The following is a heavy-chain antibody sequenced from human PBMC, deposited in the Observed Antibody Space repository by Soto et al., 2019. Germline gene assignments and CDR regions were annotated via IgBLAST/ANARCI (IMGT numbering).Heavy chain of an antibody. Sequence: GGSLRLSCAASGFTFSSYAMNWVRQAPGKGLEWVSGMSGVGGETHDADSVKGRFIISRDNSKNTLYLQMNSLRAEDTAVYYCARRGSGSIGWYFDPWGQGTLVTVSS. D-gene: IGHD6-19*01. CDR3: ARRGSGSIGWYFDP. CDR2: MSGVGGET. V-gene: IGHV3-23*01. CDR1: GFTFSSYA. J-gene: IGHJ5*02.